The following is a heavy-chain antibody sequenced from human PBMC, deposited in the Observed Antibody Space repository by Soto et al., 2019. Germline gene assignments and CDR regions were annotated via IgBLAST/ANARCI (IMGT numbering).Heavy chain of an antibody. Sequence: LRLSCAASGFPFGENAMSWVRQAPGKGLEWVSGISDSGATTYYADSVRGRFTISRDNSKNTLYLQMKSLRAEDSASYYCAKEDTSSGSLDYWGQGALVTVSS. J-gene: IGHJ4*02. CDR1: GFPFGENA. CDR2: ISDSGATT. CDR3: AKEDTSSGSLDY. V-gene: IGHV3-23*01. D-gene: IGHD6-19*01.